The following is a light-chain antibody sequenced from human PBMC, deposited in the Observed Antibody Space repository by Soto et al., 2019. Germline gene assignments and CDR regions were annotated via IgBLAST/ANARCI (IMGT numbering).Light chain of an antibody. CDR3: QQYGSSPLT. J-gene: IGKJ4*01. CDR1: QSVTSS. CDR2: GAS. V-gene: IGKV3-20*01. Sequence: EIVMTQSPVTLSVFPGDRATLSCRASQSVTSSLAWYQQKPGQAPRLLIYGASSRATGIPDRFSGSGSGTDFTLTISRLEPEDFAVYYCQQYGSSPLTFGGGTKV.